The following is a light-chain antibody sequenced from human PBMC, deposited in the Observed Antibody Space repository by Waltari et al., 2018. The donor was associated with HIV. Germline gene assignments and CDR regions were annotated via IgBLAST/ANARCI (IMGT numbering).Light chain of an antibody. Sequence: SYEVTPPPSVSVSPGQTVVMSCSRDKLEDKFACWFRQRPGQSPVLIVYEDSKRPSGIPERFSGSNSGNTATLTIRGTQVSDEADYYCAAWDANAVVFGGGTKLTV. V-gene: IGLV3-1*01. J-gene: IGLJ2*01. CDR1: KLEDKF. CDR3: AAWDANAVV. CDR2: EDS.